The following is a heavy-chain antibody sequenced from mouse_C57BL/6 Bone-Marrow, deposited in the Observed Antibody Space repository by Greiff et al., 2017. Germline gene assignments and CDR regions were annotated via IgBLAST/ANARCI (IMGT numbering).Heavy chain of an antibody. J-gene: IGHJ3*01. CDR1: GFTFTDYY. D-gene: IGHD1-1*01. CDR2: IRNKANGYTT. V-gene: IGHV7-3*01. CDR3: ARSYGSSYDAY. Sequence: DVKLVESGGGLVQPGGSLSLSCAASGFTFTDYYMSWVRQPPGEALEWLGFIRNKANGYTTEYSASVKGRFTISRDNSQSILYLQMNALRAEDSATYYCARSYGSSYDAYWGQGTLVTVSA.